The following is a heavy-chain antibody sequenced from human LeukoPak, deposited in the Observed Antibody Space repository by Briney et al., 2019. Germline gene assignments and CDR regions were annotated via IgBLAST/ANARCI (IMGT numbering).Heavy chain of an antibody. D-gene: IGHD3-10*01. CDR2: IYHSGST. Sequence: SETLSLTCAVSGGSISSGGYSWSWIRRPPGKGLEWIGYIYHSGSTYYNPSLKSRVTISVDRSKNQFSLKLSSVTAADTAVYYCARGRFGEPTRFDPWGQGTLVTVSS. CDR1: GGSISSGGYS. J-gene: IGHJ5*02. CDR3: ARGRFGEPTRFDP. V-gene: IGHV4-30-2*01.